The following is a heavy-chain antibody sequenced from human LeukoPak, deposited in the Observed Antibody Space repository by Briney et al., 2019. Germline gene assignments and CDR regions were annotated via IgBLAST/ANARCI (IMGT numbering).Heavy chain of an antibody. J-gene: IGHJ4*02. CDR1: GFIFSSYA. Sequence: PGGSLRLSCAASGFIFSSYAMSWVRQAPGKGLEWVSTISGSGGSTYYADSVKGRFTISRDNSKNTVYLQMNSLRAEDTAVYYCAKSRTGWYVFDYWGQGTLVTASA. V-gene: IGHV3-23*01. D-gene: IGHD6-19*01. CDR3: AKSRTGWYVFDY. CDR2: ISGSGGST.